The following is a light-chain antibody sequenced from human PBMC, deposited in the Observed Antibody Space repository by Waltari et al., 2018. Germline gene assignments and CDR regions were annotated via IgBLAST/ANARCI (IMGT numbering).Light chain of an antibody. J-gene: IGLJ2*01. V-gene: IGLV2-14*03. CDR2: DVT. Sequence: QSALTQPASVSGSPGQSITTSCTGTSSDPGSYNYFSLYQQHPGKAPKLIIFDVTNRPSGVSNRFSGSKSGNTASLIISGLQGEDEADYYCSSYMDTTALELFGGGTSLTVL. CDR1: SSDPGSYNY. CDR3: SSYMDTTALEL.